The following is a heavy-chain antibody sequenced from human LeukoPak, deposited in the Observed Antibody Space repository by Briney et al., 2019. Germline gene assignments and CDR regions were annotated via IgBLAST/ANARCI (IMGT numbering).Heavy chain of an antibody. CDR2: IIPIFGTA. CDR3: ARGFITMVRDNWFDP. D-gene: IGHD3-10*01. Sequence: SVKVSCKASGGTFSSYAISWVRQAPEQGLEWMGGIIPIFGTANYAQKFQGRVTITADESTSTAYMELSSLRSEDTAVYYCARGFITMVRDNWFDPWGQGTLVTVSS. J-gene: IGHJ5*02. V-gene: IGHV1-69*13. CDR1: GGTFSSYA.